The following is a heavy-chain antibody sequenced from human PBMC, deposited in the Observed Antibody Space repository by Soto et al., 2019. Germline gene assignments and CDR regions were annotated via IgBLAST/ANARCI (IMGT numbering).Heavy chain of an antibody. Sequence: SETLCLTCTVSGDSVRSGSYYWSWIRQPPGKGLEWIGYIYYSGSTNYNPSLKSRVTISGDRSKNQFSLKLTSVTAADTAVYYCAREVRGYDFWSGYPNTRWAFDYWGQGNLVTVSS. CDR2: IYYSGST. CDR1: GDSVRSGSYY. CDR3: AREVRGYDFWSGYPNTRWAFDY. D-gene: IGHD3-3*01. V-gene: IGHV4-61*01. J-gene: IGHJ4*02.